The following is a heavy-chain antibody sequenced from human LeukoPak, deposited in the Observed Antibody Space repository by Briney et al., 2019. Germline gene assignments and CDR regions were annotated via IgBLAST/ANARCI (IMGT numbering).Heavy chain of an antibody. CDR3: ARGGYYYDSSGFGY. J-gene: IGHJ4*02. CDR1: GGSISSYY. CDR2: IYYSGST. D-gene: IGHD3-22*01. V-gene: IGHV4-59*01. Sequence: PSETLSLTCTVSGGSISSYYWSWIRQPPGKGLEWIGYIYYSGSTNYNPSLKSRVTISVDTSKNQFSLKLSSVTAADTAVYYCARGGYYYDSSGFGYWGQGTLATVSS.